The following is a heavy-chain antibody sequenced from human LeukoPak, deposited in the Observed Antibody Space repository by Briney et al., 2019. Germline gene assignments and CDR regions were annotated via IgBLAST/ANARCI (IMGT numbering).Heavy chain of an antibody. V-gene: IGHV3-74*01. CDR1: GFAFSTYW. CDR2: ISPDGRDT. CDR3: ARDPGFEYYFDY. D-gene: IGHD1-1*01. J-gene: IGHJ4*02. Sequence: GGSLRLSCAASGFAFSTYWMHWVRQAPGKGPVWVSRISPDGRDTIYADSVKGRFTMSRDNDKNTLYLQLSSLRAEDTAVFYCARDPGFEYYFDYWGQGTLVTVSS.